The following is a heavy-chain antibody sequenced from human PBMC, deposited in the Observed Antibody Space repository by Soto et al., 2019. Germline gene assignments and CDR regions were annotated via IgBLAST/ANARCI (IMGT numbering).Heavy chain of an antibody. J-gene: IGHJ6*02. CDR2: IYYSGST. D-gene: IGHD3-3*01. Sequence: SETLSLTCTVSGGSISSGDYYWSWIRQPPGKGLEWIGYIYYSGSTYYNPSLKSRVTISVDTSKNQFSLKLSSVTAADTAVYYCARGMLDFWSGHKEGYYYYGMDVWGQGTTVTVSS. V-gene: IGHV4-30-4*01. CDR3: ARGMLDFWSGHKEGYYYYGMDV. CDR1: GGSISSGDYY.